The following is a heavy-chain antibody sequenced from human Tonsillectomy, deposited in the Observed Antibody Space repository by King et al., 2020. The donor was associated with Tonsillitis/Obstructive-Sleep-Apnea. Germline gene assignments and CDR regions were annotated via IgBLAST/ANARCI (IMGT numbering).Heavy chain of an antibody. J-gene: IGHJ3*02. CDR2: IYYSRHT. V-gene: IGHV4-59*08. D-gene: IGHD3-9*01. CDR1: GGSISSFY. Sequence: VQLQESGPGLVKPSETLSLTCTVSGGSISSFYWSWIRQPPGKGLEWIGYIYYSRHTNYNPSLKSRVTISIDTSKNQFSLKLSSVTAADTAVYYCARAYYDILTGYLDDAFDIWGQGTMVTVSS. CDR3: ARAYYDILTGYLDDAFDI.